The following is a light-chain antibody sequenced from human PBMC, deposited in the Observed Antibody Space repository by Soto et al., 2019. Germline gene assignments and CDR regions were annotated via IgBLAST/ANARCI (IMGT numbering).Light chain of an antibody. Sequence: DIQMTQSPSTLSASVGDRVTITCRASQSISSWLAWYQQKPGKAPKLLIYKASSLESGVPSRFSGSGSGTEFTLTISSLQPDDFATYYCQQYNSCSPITFGQGTKVEIK. CDR3: QQYNSCSPIT. V-gene: IGKV1-5*03. J-gene: IGKJ1*01. CDR2: KAS. CDR1: QSISSW.